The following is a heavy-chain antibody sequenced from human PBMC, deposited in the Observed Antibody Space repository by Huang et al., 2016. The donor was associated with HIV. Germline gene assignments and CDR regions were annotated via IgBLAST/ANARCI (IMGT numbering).Heavy chain of an antibody. Sequence: VQLVQSGAEVKKPGTSVRVSCEASGYAFTDYYMHWVRHAPGQGLGWVGWINPKTGDTHYPQKFQGRVTITRDTSITTVYMELSSLRPDDTAVYYCASAPGDYWGQGSLVTVSS. CDR1: GYAFTDYY. CDR3: ASAPGDY. V-gene: IGHV1-2*02. J-gene: IGHJ4*02. CDR2: INPKTGDT.